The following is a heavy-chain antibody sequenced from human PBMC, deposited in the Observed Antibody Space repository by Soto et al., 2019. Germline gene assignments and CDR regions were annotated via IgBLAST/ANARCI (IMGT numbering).Heavy chain of an antibody. Sequence: GASVKVSCKASGGTFSRYSITWVRQAPGHGLEWIGRIIPIFGIASYAQKLQGRVTLTTDTSTSTAYMELRSLRSDDTAVYYCAPHTLDTGMPSGYWGQGTLVTVSS. D-gene: IGHD5-18*01. V-gene: IGHV1-69*02. CDR1: GGTFSRYS. CDR3: APHTLDTGMPSGY. J-gene: IGHJ4*02. CDR2: IIPIFGIA.